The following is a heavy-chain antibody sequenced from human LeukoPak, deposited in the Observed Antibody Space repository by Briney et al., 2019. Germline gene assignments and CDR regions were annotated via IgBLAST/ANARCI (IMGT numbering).Heavy chain of an antibody. D-gene: IGHD3-22*01. CDR3: AREGGTYYYDSSGYYLGDFDY. CDR1: GFTFSDYY. Sequence: GGSLRLSCAASGFTFSDYYMSWIRQAPGKGLEWVSYISSSGSTIYYADSVKGRFTISRDNAKNSLYLQMNSLRAEDTAVYYCAREGGTYYYDSSGYYLGDFDYWGQGTLVTVSS. J-gene: IGHJ4*02. V-gene: IGHV3-11*04. CDR2: ISSSGSTI.